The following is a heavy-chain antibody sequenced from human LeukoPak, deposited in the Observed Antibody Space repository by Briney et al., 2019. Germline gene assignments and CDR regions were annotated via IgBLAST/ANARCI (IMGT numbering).Heavy chain of an antibody. V-gene: IGHV3-7*01. Sequence: GGSLRLSCAASGFIFSNYWMSWVRQAPGKGPEWVANIKQDGGERYYVDSVKGRFTISRDNAKNSLYLQMNSLRAEDTAIYYCASPFGSEGYWGQGTLVTVSS. CDR1: GFIFSNYW. CDR3: ASPFGSEGY. D-gene: IGHD3-16*01. J-gene: IGHJ4*02. CDR2: IKQDGGER.